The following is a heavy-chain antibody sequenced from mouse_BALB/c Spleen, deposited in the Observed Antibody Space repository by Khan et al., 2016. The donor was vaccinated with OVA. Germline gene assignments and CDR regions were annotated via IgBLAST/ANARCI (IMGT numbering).Heavy chain of an antibody. D-gene: IGHD1-2*01. J-gene: IGHJ4*01. CDR2: ITNGGGNI. V-gene: IGHV5-12-2*01. Sequence: EVELVESGGGLVQPGGSLKLSCAASGFTFSSNTMSWVRQTPEKRLEWVAYITNGGGNIYYPDTVKGRFTISRDNAKNTLYLQMSSLKSEDTAMYYCARIPTFITTALDYWGQGTSVNVSS. CDR1: GFTFSSNT. CDR3: ARIPTFITTALDY.